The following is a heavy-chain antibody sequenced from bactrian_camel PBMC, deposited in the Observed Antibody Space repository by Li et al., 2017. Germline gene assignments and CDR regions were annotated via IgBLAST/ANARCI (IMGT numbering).Heavy chain of an antibody. J-gene: IGHJ7*01. V-gene: IGHV3S1*01. CDR1: GYTYRPNC. CDR2: IHYGGRIR. Sequence: HVQLVESGGGSVQAGGSLRLSCTASGYTYRPNCMGWFRQVPGEEREGVARIHYGGRIRYYVDAVKGRFTISQDNSKNTAYLQMNSLASDDTAMYYCAADFNVRGSCRLWYVGMDYWGQGTQVTVS. D-gene: IGHD2*01.